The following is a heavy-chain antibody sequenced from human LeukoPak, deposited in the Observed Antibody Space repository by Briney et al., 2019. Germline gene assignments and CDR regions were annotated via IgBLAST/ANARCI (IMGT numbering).Heavy chain of an antibody. CDR3: ARDNFAPYYDSSVSYFDY. CDR2: ISGSGGST. D-gene: IGHD3-22*01. CDR1: GFTFSSYA. J-gene: IGHJ4*02. Sequence: GGSLRLSCAASGFTFSSYAMSWVRQAPGKGLEWVSAISGSGGSTYYADSVKGRFTISRDNAKNSLYLQMNSLRAEDTAVYYCARDNFAPYYDSSVSYFDYWGQGTLVTVSS. V-gene: IGHV3-23*01.